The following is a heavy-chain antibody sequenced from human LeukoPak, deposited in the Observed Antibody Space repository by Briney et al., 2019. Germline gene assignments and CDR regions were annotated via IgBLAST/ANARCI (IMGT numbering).Heavy chain of an antibody. CDR2: ISFDATNK. Sequence: GGSLRLSCAASGFTFSSHAMHWVRQAPGKGLEWVSVISFDATNKYYGDSVKGRFTISRDNAKNTLYLQMHSLRAEDTAVYYCARPTMMRVRNGMGVWGSGTTVTVSS. J-gene: IGHJ6*04. CDR3: ARPTMMRVRNGMGV. CDR1: GFTFSSHA. D-gene: IGHD3-22*01. V-gene: IGHV3-30*04.